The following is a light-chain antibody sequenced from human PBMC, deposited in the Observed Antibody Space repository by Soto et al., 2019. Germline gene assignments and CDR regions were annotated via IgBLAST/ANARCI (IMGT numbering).Light chain of an antibody. CDR1: QSVSSN. V-gene: IGKV3-15*01. CDR2: GAS. CDR3: QQYNNWPPIT. J-gene: IGKJ5*01. Sequence: EVEMTQSPATLSLAPGERATVSCRASQSVSSNLAWYQQKPGQAPRLLIYGASTRATGIPARFSGSGSGTEFTLTISSLQSEDFAVYYCQQYNNWPPITFGQGTRLEIK.